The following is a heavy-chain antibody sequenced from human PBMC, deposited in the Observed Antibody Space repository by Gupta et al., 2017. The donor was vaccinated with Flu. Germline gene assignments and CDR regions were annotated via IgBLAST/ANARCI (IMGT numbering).Heavy chain of an antibody. CDR2: SYYSGTT. D-gene: IGHD4-17*01. CDR1: GASIDSGFSS. Sequence: QVQLQKSGPGLVKPSQTLSLTCNVSGASIDSGFSSLSWVRQRPGKGLEWIGYSYYSGTTNYNPSLKSRVTISVDTSENQLSLRLASVTAADTAVYYCAREGVTTNAFDIWGHGTMVTVSS. J-gene: IGHJ3*02. CDR3: AREGVTTNAFDI. V-gene: IGHV4-31*03.